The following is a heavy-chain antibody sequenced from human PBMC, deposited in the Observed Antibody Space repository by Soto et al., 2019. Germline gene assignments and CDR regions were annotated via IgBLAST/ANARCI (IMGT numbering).Heavy chain of an antibody. J-gene: IGHJ4*02. V-gene: IGHV3-23*01. CDR3: GKGSANASPYYFDY. CDR1: GFTFSSYA. CDR2: ITGGGGDT. Sequence: PGGSLRLSCVASGFTFSSYAMGWVRQAPGRGLEWVSAITGGGGDTYHADSVKGRFSISRDNSKTTLNMQMHSLRPEDTGVYYCGKGSANASPYYFDYWGRGALVTVTS.